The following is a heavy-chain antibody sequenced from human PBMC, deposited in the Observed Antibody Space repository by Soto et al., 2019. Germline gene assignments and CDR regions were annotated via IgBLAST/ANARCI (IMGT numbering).Heavy chain of an antibody. D-gene: IGHD3-10*01. J-gene: IGHJ4*02. CDR3: AHSRAPRVFDY. CDR1: GGSISSYY. CDR2: IYYSGST. V-gene: IGHV4-59*01. Sequence: PSETLSLTCTVSGGSISSYYWSWIRQPPGKGLEWIGYIYYSGSTNYNPSLKSRVTKDTSKNQAVLTMTNMDPVDTATYYCAHSRAPRVFDYWGQGTLVTVSS.